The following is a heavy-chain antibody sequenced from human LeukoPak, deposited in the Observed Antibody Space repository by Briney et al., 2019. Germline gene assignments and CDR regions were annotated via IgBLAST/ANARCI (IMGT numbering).Heavy chain of an antibody. J-gene: IGHJ4*02. CDR2: IYGSGVSI. D-gene: IGHD1-26*01. Sequence: GGSLRPSCVASGFTFEKYVMNWVRQAPGKGLEWLATIYGSGVSISYADSVKGRFTISRDNSNNTLYLQMNSLRAEDTAMYFCAKDLGWELPAEAYWGQGILVTVSS. V-gene: IGHV3-23*01. CDR1: GFTFEKYV. CDR3: AKDLGWELPAEAY.